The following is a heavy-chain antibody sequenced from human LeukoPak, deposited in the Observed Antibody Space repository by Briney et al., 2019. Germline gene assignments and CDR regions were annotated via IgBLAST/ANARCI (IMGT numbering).Heavy chain of an antibody. D-gene: IGHD5-24*01. V-gene: IGHV3-48*03. CDR3: ARVIEMATTQYYFDY. CDR1: GFTFSSYE. CDR2: ISSSGSTI. Sequence: GGSLRLSCAASGFTFSSYEMNWVRQAPGKGLEWVSYISSSGSTIYYADSVKGRFTISRDNAKNSLYLQMNSLRAEDTAVYYCARVIEMATTQYYFDYWGQGTLVTVSS. J-gene: IGHJ4*02.